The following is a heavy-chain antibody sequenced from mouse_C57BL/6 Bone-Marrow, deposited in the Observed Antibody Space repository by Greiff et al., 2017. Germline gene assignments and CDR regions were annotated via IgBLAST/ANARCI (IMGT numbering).Heavy chain of an antibody. V-gene: IGHV5-9*01. CDR3: AITTAYAMHC. J-gene: IGHJ4*01. CDR1: GFTFSSYT. D-gene: IGHD1-2*01. Sequence: VMLVESGVGLVKPGGSLKLSCAASGFTFSSYTMSWVRQTPEKRLEWVATISGGGGNTYYPDSVKGRFTISRDTAKNTLYLQMSSLSSEDTALYYCAITTAYAMHCWAEGTSATVSP. CDR2: ISGGGGNT.